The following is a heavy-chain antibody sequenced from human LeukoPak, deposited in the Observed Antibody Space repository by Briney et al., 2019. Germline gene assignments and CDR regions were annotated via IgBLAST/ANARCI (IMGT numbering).Heavy chain of an antibody. V-gene: IGHV3-7*05. Sequence: GGSLRLSCAASGFTFSDYWMSWVRQAPGKGLEWVANIKGDGSETHYVDSVKGRFTISRDNAKNSLYLQMNSLRVEDTAVYYCARDHLREGATGASEIWGQGTMVTVSS. CDR1: GFTFSDYW. CDR2: IKGDGSET. CDR3: ARDHLREGATGASEI. D-gene: IGHD1-26*01. J-gene: IGHJ3*02.